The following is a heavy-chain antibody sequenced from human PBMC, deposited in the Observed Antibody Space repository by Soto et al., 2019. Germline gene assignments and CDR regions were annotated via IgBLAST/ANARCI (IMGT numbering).Heavy chain of an antibody. CDR2: IYYSGRT. V-gene: IGHV4-59*08. Sequence: QVQLQESGPGLVKPSETLSLTCTVSDGSITSFYWNWIRQPPGRGLEWVGYIYYSGRTNYNPSLKSRVTISLDTSKNQFSLKLSSVTAADTAVYYCVRQYFDFSYGMDVWGQGTTVTVSS. CDR1: DGSITSFY. J-gene: IGHJ6*02. D-gene: IGHD3-3*01. CDR3: VRQYFDFSYGMDV.